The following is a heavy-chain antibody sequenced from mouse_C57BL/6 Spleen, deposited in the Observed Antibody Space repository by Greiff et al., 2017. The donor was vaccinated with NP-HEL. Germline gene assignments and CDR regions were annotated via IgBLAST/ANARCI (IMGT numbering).Heavy chain of an antibody. CDR2: INPNNGGT. Sequence: VQLQQSGPELVKPGASVKIPCKASGYTFTDYNMDWVKQSHGKSLEWIGDINPNNGGTTYNQKFKGKATLTVDKSSSTAYMELRSLTSEDTAVYYCARVGRDYAMDYWGQGTSVTVSS. J-gene: IGHJ4*01. CDR1: GYTFTDYN. CDR3: ARVGRDYAMDY. V-gene: IGHV1-18*01.